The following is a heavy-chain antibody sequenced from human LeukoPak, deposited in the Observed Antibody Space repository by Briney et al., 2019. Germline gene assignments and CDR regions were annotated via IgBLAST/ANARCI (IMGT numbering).Heavy chain of an antibody. CDR3: AREVAHCCGDCYSHFDY. J-gene: IGHJ4*02. CDR1: GFTFSSYA. D-gene: IGHD2-21*02. CDR2: ISYDGSNK. V-gene: IGHV3-30-3*01. Sequence: GGSLRLSCAASGFTFSSYAMHWVRQAPGKGLEWVAVISYDGSNKYYADSVKGRFTISSDNSKNTLYLQMNSLRAEDTAVYYCAREVAHCCGDCYSHFDYWGQDTLVTV.